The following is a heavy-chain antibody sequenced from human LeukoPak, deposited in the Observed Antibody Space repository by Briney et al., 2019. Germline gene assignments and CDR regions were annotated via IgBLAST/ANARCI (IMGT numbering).Heavy chain of an antibody. Sequence: TGGSLSLSCAASGFTFDDYAMHWVRQAPGKGLEWVSGISWNSGSIGYADSVKGRFTISRDNAKNSLYLQMNSLRAEDTALYYCAKDAVYGDYGRYYFDYWGQGTLVTVSS. CDR1: GFTFDDYA. CDR3: AKDAVYGDYGRYYFDY. V-gene: IGHV3-9*01. D-gene: IGHD4-17*01. J-gene: IGHJ4*02. CDR2: ISWNSGSI.